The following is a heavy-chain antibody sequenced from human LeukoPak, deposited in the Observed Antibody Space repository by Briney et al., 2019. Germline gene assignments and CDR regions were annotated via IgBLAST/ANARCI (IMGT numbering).Heavy chain of an antibody. CDR3: AKVVRPTDY. Sequence: PGGSLRLSCAASAFTFSSYAMSWVRQAPGKGLEWVSTISNSDGSTYYADSVKGRFTISRDNSKNTLYLQMNSLRAEDTAVYYCAKVVRPTDYWGQGTLVTVSS. CDR1: AFTFSSYA. V-gene: IGHV3-23*01. J-gene: IGHJ4*02. D-gene: IGHD3-10*02. CDR2: ISNSDGST.